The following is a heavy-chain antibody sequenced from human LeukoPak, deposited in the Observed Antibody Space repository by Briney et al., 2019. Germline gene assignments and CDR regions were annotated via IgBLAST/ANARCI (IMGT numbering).Heavy chain of an antibody. J-gene: IGHJ5*02. CDR2: IYHSGST. D-gene: IGHD1-26*01. Sequence: SETLSLTCTVSGGSISSYYWGWIRQPPGKGLEWIGSIYHSGSTYYNPSLKSRVTISVDTSKNQFSLKLSSVTAADTAVYYCAHAAIVGATGWFDPWGQGTLVTVSS. CDR3: AHAAIVGATGWFDP. CDR1: GGSISSYY. V-gene: IGHV4-38-2*02.